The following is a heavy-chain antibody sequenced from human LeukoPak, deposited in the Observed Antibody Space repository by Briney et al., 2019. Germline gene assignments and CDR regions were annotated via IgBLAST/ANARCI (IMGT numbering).Heavy chain of an antibody. CDR1: GGSISSYY. J-gene: IGHJ4*02. CDR2: IYYSGST. CDR3: ARGVVAGKSWSHFDY. D-gene: IGHD6-19*01. Sequence: TSETLSLTCTVSGGSISSYYWSWIRQPPGKGLEWIGYIYYSGSTNYNPSLKSRVTISVDTSKNQFSLKVSSVTAADTAVYYCARGVVAGKSWSHFDYWGQGTLVTVSS. V-gene: IGHV4-59*08.